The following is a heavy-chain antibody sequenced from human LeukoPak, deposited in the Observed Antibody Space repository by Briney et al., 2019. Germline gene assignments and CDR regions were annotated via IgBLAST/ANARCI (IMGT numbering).Heavy chain of an antibody. CDR1: GFTFSDYY. CDR2: ISSSGSTI. Sequence: GGSLRLSCAASGFTFSDYYMSWIRQAPGKGLEWVSYISSSGSTIYYADSVKGRFTISRDNAKNSLYLQMNSLRAEDTAVYYCATTPTVTTENWFDPWGQGTLVTVSS. V-gene: IGHV3-11*01. CDR3: ATTPTVTTENWFDP. D-gene: IGHD4-17*01. J-gene: IGHJ5*02.